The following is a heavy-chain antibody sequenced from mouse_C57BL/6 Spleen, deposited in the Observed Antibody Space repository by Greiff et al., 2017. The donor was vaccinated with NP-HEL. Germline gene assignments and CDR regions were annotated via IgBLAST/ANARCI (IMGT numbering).Heavy chain of an antibody. CDR1: GFTFSSYA. J-gene: IGHJ1*03. Sequence: DVMLVESGEGLVKPGGSLKLSCAASGFTFSSYAMSWVRQTPEKRLEWVAYISSGGDYIYYADTVKGRFTISRDNARNTLYLQMSSLKSEDTAMYYCTRVGGSSYWYFDVWGTGTTVTVSS. V-gene: IGHV5-9-1*02. CDR3: TRVGGSSYWYFDV. CDR2: ISSGGDYI. D-gene: IGHD1-1*01.